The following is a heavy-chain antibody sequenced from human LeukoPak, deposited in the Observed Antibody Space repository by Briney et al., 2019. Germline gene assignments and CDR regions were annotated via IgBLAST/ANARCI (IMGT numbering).Heavy chain of an antibody. Sequence: AGGSLRLSCAASGFTFDDYAMHWVPQAPGKGLEWVSGISWNSGSIGYADSVKGRFTISRDNAKNSLYLQMNSLRAEDTALYYCAKGTSGYTSSWYVYWGQGTLVTVSS. CDR2: ISWNSGSI. V-gene: IGHV3-9*01. J-gene: IGHJ4*02. D-gene: IGHD6-13*01. CDR1: GFTFDDYA. CDR3: AKGTSGYTSSWYVY.